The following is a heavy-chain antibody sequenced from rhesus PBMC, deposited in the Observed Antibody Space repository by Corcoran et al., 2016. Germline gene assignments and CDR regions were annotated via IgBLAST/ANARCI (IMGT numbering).Heavy chain of an antibody. CDR2: IFDSGSIT. CDR3: ARGCTGSGCPLVNIDY. Sequence: QLQLQESGPGLGKPSETLSPTGAVSGGPLRNTYWRWLRQPPGKGLAWIGRIFDSGSITDYNPSLKSRVTISTDTSQNQFSLKLSSVTAADTAMYYCARGCTGSGCPLVNIDYWGQGVLVTVSS. D-gene: IGHD2-21*01. CDR1: GGPLRNTY. J-gene: IGHJ4*01. V-gene: IGHV4-173*01.